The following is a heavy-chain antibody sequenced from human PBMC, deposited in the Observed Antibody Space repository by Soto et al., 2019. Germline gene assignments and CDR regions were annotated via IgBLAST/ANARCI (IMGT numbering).Heavy chain of an antibody. D-gene: IGHD7-27*01. CDR2: IHHSGIS. CDR3: AVTGTYNWFDP. Sequence: QVQLQQWGAGLLKPSETLSLTCSVSGGSLSDSFWNWIRQPPGKGLEWNGEIHHSGISNYNPSLKSRVTMSVDTSRNQFSLKMTSVTAADTAVYYCAVTGTYNWFDPWGQGTLVTVSS. V-gene: IGHV4-34*01. CDR1: GGSLSDSF. J-gene: IGHJ5*02.